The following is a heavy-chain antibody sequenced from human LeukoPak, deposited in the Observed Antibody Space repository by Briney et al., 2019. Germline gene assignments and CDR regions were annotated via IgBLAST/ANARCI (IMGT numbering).Heavy chain of an antibody. CDR3: ARGGVDCSSTSCYRLRAFDI. CDR1: GGSFSGYY. V-gene: IGHV4-34*01. Sequence: PSETLSLTCPVYGGSFSGYYWSWIRQPPGKGLEWIGEINHSGSTNYNPSLKSRVTISVDTSKNQFSLKLSSVTAADTAVYYCARGGVDCSSTSCYRLRAFDIWGQGTMVTVSS. J-gene: IGHJ3*02. D-gene: IGHD2-2*01. CDR2: INHSGST.